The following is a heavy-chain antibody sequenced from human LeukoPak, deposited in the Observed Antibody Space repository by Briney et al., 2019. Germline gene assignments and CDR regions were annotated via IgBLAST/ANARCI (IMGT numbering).Heavy chain of an antibody. V-gene: IGHV1-2*02. D-gene: IGHD6-13*01. CDR1: GYTFTVYY. J-gene: IGHJ1*01. CDR2: INPNSGGT. Sequence: ASVTVSCKASGYTFTVYYMHWVRQAPGQGLEWMGWINPNSGGTNYAQKFQGRVTMTRDTSISTAYMELSRLRSDDTAVYYCARDPLIAAAALDYFQHWGQGTLVTVTS. CDR3: ARDPLIAAAALDYFQH.